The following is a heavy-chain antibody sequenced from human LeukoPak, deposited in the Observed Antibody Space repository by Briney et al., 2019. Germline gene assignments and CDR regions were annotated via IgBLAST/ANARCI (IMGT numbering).Heavy chain of an antibody. CDR3: ARDLGGSGYYAY. J-gene: IGHJ4*02. V-gene: IGHV4-39*07. Sequence: SETLSLTCTVSGGPISSSDSYYWGWIRQPPGKGLEWIGSIYYSGSTYYNPSLKSRVTISVDTSKNQFSLKLSSVTAADTAVYYCARDLGGSGYYAYWGQGTLVTVSS. D-gene: IGHD3-22*01. CDR1: GGPISSSDSYY. CDR2: IYYSGST.